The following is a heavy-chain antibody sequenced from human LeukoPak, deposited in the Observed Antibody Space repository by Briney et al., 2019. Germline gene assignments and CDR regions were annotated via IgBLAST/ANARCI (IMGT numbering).Heavy chain of an antibody. V-gene: IGHV3-48*03. CDR2: ISSSGSTI. J-gene: IGHJ6*03. D-gene: IGHD4-17*01. Sequence: GGSLRLSCAASGFTFRSYEMNWVGQAPGKGPKGVSYISSSGSTIYYADSVKGRFTISRDNAKNSLYLQTNMLRTEETAVYNGAKEGYGDEPYYYYYYMDVWGKGTTVTVSS. CDR1: GFTFRSYE. CDR3: AKEGYGDEPYYYYYYMDV.